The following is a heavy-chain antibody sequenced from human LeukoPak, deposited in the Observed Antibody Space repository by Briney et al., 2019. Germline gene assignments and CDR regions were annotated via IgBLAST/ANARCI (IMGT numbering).Heavy chain of an antibody. V-gene: IGHV4-59*01. Sequence: SETLSLTCTVSGGSISSYYWSWVRQPQGKGLEWIVDIYYSGSTNYSPSLKSRVTMSVDTSKNQFSLRLSSVTAADTAVYFCTRNSGRQDFWGQGTLVTVSS. CDR1: GGSISSYY. D-gene: IGHD1-26*01. CDR2: IYYSGST. CDR3: TRNSGRQDF. J-gene: IGHJ4*02.